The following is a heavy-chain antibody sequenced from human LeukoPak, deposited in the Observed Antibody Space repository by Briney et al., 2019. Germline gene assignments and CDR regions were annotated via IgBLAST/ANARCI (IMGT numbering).Heavy chain of an antibody. Sequence: GGSLRLSCAASGFTFSGYWMSWVRQGPGKGLEWVASTPPDGGFGHYVDSVKGRFTVSRDNAKSTVFLQMNSLRDEDTAVYYCARLFGRVTTFDYWGQGALVTVSS. CDR1: GFTFSGYW. V-gene: IGHV3-7*01. CDR3: ARLFGRVTTFDY. D-gene: IGHD4-17*01. J-gene: IGHJ4*02. CDR2: TPPDGGFG.